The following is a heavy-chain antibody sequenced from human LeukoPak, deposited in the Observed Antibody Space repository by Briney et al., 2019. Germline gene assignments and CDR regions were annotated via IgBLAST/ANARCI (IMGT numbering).Heavy chain of an antibody. V-gene: IGHV3-74*01. D-gene: IGHD3-16*01. CDR1: GFTFSSYW. CDR2: INPDGGST. CDR3: ARDRGEWDLPDSFDL. Sequence: GGSLRLPCAASGFTFSSYWMHWVRQAPGKGLMWVSRINPDGGSTSYADSVKGRFTISRDNAKNTLYLQMNSLRAEDTAVYYCARDRGEWDLPDSFDLWGQGTMVTVSS. J-gene: IGHJ3*01.